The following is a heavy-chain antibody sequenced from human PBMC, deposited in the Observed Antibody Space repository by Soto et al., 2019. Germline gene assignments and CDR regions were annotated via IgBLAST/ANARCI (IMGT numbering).Heavy chain of an antibody. V-gene: IGHV3-74*01. Sequence: GGSLRLSCAASGFTFSSYAMRWVRQAPGKGLVWVSGINSSGSSTSYADSVKGRFTISRDNAKNTLYLQMNSLRAEDTAVYYCARGLAVPSIAAAGIWGQGTLVTVSS. CDR2: INSSGSST. CDR1: GFTFSSYA. D-gene: IGHD6-13*01. J-gene: IGHJ4*02. CDR3: ARGLAVPSIAAAGI.